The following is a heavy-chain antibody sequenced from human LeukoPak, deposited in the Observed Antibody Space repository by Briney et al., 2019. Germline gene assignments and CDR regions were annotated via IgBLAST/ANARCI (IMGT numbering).Heavy chain of an antibody. CDR2: IRSKANSYAT. CDR1: GFTFSGSA. J-gene: IGHJ6*03. D-gene: IGHD3-22*01. V-gene: IGHV3-73*01. CDR3: TRQGITMIVVVIVYYYYYMDV. Sequence: GGSLRLSCAASGFTFSGSAMHWVRQASGKGLEWVGRIRSKANSYATAYAASVKGRFTISRDDSKNTAYLQMNSLKTEDTAVYYCTRQGITMIVVVIVYYYYYMDVWGKGTTVTISS.